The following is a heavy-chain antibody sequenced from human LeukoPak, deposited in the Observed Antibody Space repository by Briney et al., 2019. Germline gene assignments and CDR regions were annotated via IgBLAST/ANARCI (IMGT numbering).Heavy chain of an antibody. CDR2: ISSSGSTI. CDR1: GFTFSDYY. D-gene: IGHD6-6*01. Sequence: PGGSLRLSCAASGFTFSDYYMSWIRQAPGKGLEWISYISSSGSTIYYADSAKGRFTISRDNAENSLHLQMNSLRAEDTSVYYCARVLHSGSSSSWWFDPWGQGALVTVSS. V-gene: IGHV3-11*04. J-gene: IGHJ5*02. CDR3: ARVLHSGSSSSWWFDP.